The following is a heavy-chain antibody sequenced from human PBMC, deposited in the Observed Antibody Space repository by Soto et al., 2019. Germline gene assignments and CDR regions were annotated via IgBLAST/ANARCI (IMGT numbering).Heavy chain of an antibody. J-gene: IGHJ5*02. CDR2: IYYSGST. CDR3: SGDLIPRYGDWNYNWFDP. CDR1: GGSISSYY. V-gene: IGHV4-59*01. Sequence: SETLSLTCTVSGGSISSYYWSWIRQPPGKGLEWIGYIYYSGSTTYNPSPESRVTISVDTSKNHFSLMLSSVTGADTAAYYYSGDLIPRYGDWNYNWFDPWGQGTLVTVSS. D-gene: IGHD1-7*01.